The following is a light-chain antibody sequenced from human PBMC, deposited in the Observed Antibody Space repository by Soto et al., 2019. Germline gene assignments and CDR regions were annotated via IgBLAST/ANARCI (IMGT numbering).Light chain of an antibody. J-gene: IGKJ3*01. CDR2: GAS. V-gene: IGKV3-20*01. CDR3: QQYGRSPPGFT. Sequence: EIVLTQSPGTLSLSPGERATLSCGVSQTISSNYLAWYQQKPGQAPRLLIYGASFRATGIPVRFSGSGSGTDFTLTISRLEPEDFAVYYCQQYGRSPPGFTFGPGTKGEMK. CDR1: QTISSNY.